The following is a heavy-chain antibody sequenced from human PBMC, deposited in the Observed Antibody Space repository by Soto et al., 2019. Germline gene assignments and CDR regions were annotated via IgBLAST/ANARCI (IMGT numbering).Heavy chain of an antibody. J-gene: IGHJ4*02. CDR3: ARVGIAVAGSFDY. V-gene: IGHV3-48*03. D-gene: IGHD6-19*01. Sequence: GGSLRLSCAASGFTFSSYEMNWVRQAPGKGLEWVSYISSSGSTIYYADSVKGRFTISRDNAKNSLYLQMNSLRAEDTAVYYCARVGIAVAGSFDYWGQGNVVNVSS. CDR2: ISSSGSTI. CDR1: GFTFSSYE.